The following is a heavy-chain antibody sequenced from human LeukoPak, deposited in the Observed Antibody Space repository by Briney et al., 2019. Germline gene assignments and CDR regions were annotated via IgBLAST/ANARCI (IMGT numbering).Heavy chain of an antibody. J-gene: IGHJ4*02. D-gene: IGHD4-11*01. CDR1: GGTFSSYA. V-gene: IGHV1-69*04. Sequence: GSSVKVSCKASGGTFSSYAISWVRQAPGQGLEWMGRIIPILGIANYAQKFQGRVTITADKSTSTAYMELSSLRSEDTVVYYCARGRTTVTHTFDYWGQGTLVTVSS. CDR3: ARGRTTVTHTFDY. CDR2: IIPILGIA.